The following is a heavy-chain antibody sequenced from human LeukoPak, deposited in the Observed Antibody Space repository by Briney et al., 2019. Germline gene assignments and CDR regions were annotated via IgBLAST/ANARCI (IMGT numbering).Heavy chain of an antibody. J-gene: IGHJ5*02. V-gene: IGHV4-39*01. CDR2: IYYSGST. CDR1: GGSSSSSRYY. CDR3: ARLDGYCSGGSCYSVSFVDP. Sequence: SETLSLTCTVSGGSSSSSRYYWGWIRQPPGKGLEWIGSIYYSGSTYYNPSLKSRVTISVDTSKNQFSLKLSSVTAADTAVYYCARLDGYCSGGSCYSVSFVDPWGQGTLVTASS. D-gene: IGHD2-15*01.